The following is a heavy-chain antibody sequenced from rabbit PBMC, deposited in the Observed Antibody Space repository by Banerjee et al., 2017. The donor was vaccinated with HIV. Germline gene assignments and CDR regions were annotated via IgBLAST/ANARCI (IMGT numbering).Heavy chain of an antibody. Sequence: QQQLVESGGGLVQPEGSLTLTCKASGFSFSDRDVMCWVRQAPGKGLEWIACINTATSKAVYANWAKGRFTISKTSSTTVTLQMPSLTAADTATYFCARDLAGAIGWNFYLWGQGTLVTVS. CDR2: INTATSKA. CDR1: GFSFSDRDV. CDR3: ARDLAGAIGWNFYL. V-gene: IGHV1S45*01. J-gene: IGHJ6*01. D-gene: IGHD4-1*01.